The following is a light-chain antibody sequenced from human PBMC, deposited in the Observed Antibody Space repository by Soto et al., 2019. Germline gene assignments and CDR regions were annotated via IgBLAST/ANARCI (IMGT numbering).Light chain of an antibody. CDR1: QTISSW. J-gene: IGKJ1*01. CDR2: KAS. CDR3: QHYYSYSEA. V-gene: IGKV1-5*03. Sequence: DIQMPHSPLTLSGSVGDRVTITCRASQTISSWLAWYQQKPGKAPKLLIYKASTLKSGVPSRFSGSGSGTEFTLTISSLQPDDFATYYCQHYYSYSEAFGQGTKVDIK.